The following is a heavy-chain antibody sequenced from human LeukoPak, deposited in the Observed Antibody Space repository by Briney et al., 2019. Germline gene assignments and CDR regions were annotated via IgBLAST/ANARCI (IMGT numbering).Heavy chain of an antibody. Sequence: ASETLSLTCTVSGGSISSSSYYWGWIRQPPGKGLEWIGSIYYSGSTYYNPSLKSRVTISVDTSKNQFSLKLSSVTAADTAVYYCARVTATRQRTMYHFDYWGQGTLVTVSS. CDR3: ARVTATRQRTMYHFDY. J-gene: IGHJ4*02. D-gene: IGHD5-18*01. CDR1: GGSISSSSYY. CDR2: IYYSGST. V-gene: IGHV4-39*07.